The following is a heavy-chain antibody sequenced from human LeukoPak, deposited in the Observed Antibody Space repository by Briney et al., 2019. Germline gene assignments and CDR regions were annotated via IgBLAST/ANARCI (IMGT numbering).Heavy chain of an antibody. J-gene: IGHJ6*02. CDR3: ARSPFYCSGGSCYSGGMDV. D-gene: IGHD2-15*01. CDR2: INPNSGGT. CDR1: GYTFTGYY. V-gene: IGHV1-2*04. Sequence: ASVKVSCKASGYTFTGYYMHWVRQAPGQGLEWMGWINPNSGGTNYAQKFQGWVTMTTDTSISTAYMELSRLRSDDTAVYYCARSPFYCSGGSCYSGGMDVWGQGTTVTVSS.